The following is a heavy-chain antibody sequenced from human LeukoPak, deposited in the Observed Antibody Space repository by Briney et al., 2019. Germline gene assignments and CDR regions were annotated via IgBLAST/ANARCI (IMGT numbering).Heavy chain of an antibody. CDR3: AKDVKTRTDLFS. D-gene: IGHD1-1*01. V-gene: IGHV3-23*01. CDR2: ISGGTTST. J-gene: IGHJ5*02. Sequence: GGSLTLSCAASRFTFSSYAMSSVRQPPGRGLEWVSVISGGTTSTYYADSVKGRFTISRDNSKNLLYLQMNSRRAEDTAVYYCAKDVKTRTDLFSWGQGSQGTVSS. CDR1: RFTFSSYA.